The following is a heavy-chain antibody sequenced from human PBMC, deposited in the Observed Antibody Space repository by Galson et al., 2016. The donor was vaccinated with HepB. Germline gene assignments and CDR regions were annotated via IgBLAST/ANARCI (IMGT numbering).Heavy chain of an antibody. CDR3: ARHQDIVLMMYAAFDY. V-gene: IGHV3-23*01. CDR1: GFIFSSYD. Sequence: LRLSCAVSGFIFSSYDMSWVRQAPGKGLEWVSGISASGGSTFFADSVKGRFTISRDNSKNTLSLQMNSLRAEDTAVYYCARHQDIVLMMYAAFDYWGQGILVTVSS. CDR2: ISASGGST. J-gene: IGHJ4*02. D-gene: IGHD2-8*01.